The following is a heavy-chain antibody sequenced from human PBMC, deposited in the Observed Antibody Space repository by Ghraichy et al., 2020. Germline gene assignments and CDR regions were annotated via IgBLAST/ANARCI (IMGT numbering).Heavy chain of an antibody. CDR3: TRGGTREFDY. Sequence: LSLTCAASGFTFSNYWMAWARQAPGKGLDWVANIKPDGRETYYVDSVKGRFTISRDNAKNSLYLQMSSLRAEDTAVYYCTRGGTREFDYWGQGTLVTVSS. CDR2: IKPDGRET. D-gene: IGHD3-16*01. V-gene: IGHV3-7*01. CDR1: GFTFSNYW. J-gene: IGHJ4*02.